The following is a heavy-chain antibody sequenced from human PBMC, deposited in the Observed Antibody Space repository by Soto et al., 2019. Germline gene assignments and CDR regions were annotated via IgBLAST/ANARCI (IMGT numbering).Heavy chain of an antibody. J-gene: IGHJ4*02. D-gene: IGHD4-17*01. CDR1: GGSISSGGYY. Sequence: SETLSLTCTVSGGSISSGGYYWSWIRQHPGKGLEWIGYIYYSGSTYYNPSLKSRVTISVDTSKNQFSLKLSSVTAADTAVYYCARELAFYGDYARVYRGQGTLVTVSS. CDR3: ARELAFYGDYARVY. V-gene: IGHV4-31*03. CDR2: IYYSGST.